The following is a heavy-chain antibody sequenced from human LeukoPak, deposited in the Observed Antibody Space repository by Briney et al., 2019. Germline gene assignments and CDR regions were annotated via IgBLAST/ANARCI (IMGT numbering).Heavy chain of an antibody. J-gene: IGHJ4*02. CDR1: GFTFSSYA. D-gene: IGHD5-12*01. Sequence: PGGSLRLSCAASGFTFSSYAMSWIRRPPGKGLEWIGEINHSGSTNYNPSLKSRVTISVDTSKNQFSLKLSSVTAADTAVYYCARAGRWLQYLDYWGQGTLVTVSS. CDR3: ARAGRWLQYLDY. V-gene: IGHV4-34*01. CDR2: INHSGST.